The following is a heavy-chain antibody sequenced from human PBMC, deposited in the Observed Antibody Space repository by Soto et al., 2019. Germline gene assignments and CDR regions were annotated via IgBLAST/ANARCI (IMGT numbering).Heavy chain of an antibody. V-gene: IGHV4-34*01. CDR3: ARLRIVGATTVPKYYYYYMDV. J-gene: IGHJ6*03. D-gene: IGHD1-26*01. CDR1: GGSFSGYY. CDR2: INHSGST. Sequence: SENLSLTWAVYGGSFSGYYWSWIRQPPGKGLEWIGEINHSGSTNYNPSLKSRVTISVDTSKNQFSLKLSSVTAAYTAVYYCARLRIVGATTVPKYYYYYMDVWAKGTTVTVSS.